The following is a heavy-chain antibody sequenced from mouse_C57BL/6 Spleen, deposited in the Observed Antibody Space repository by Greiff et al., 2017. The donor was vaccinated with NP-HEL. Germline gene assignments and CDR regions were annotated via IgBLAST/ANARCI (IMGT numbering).Heavy chain of an antibody. V-gene: IGHV1-55*01. CDR1: GYTFTSYW. Sequence: QVQLQQSGAELVKPGASVKMSCKASGYTFTSYWITWVKQRPGQGLEWIGDIYPGSGSTNYNEKFKSKATMTVDTSSSTAYMQLSSLTSEDSAVYYCARPNTTVVATGAMDYWGQGTSVTVSS. CDR2: IYPGSGST. CDR3: ARPNTTVVATGAMDY. D-gene: IGHD1-1*01. J-gene: IGHJ4*01.